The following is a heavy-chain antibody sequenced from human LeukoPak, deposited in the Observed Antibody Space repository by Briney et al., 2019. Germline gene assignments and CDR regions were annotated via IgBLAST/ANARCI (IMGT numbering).Heavy chain of an antibody. CDR1: GFTFTSYA. CDR2: VSCSGGST. Sequence: PGGSLRLSCAASGFTFTSYAMSWVRQAPGKGLEWVSAVSCSGGSTYYAASAEGRFAISRHNSKNTLYLQMNSLRAADTAVYYCAHRGILPKEAFDIWGQGTMVTVSS. J-gene: IGHJ3*02. CDR3: AHRGILPKEAFDI. V-gene: IGHV3-23*01. D-gene: IGHD2/OR15-2a*01.